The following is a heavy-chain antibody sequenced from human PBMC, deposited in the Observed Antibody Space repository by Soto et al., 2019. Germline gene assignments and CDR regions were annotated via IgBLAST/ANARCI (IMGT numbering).Heavy chain of an antibody. CDR1: GYTFTGYY. CDR2: INPNSGGT. V-gene: IGHV1-2*02. J-gene: IGHJ6*02. D-gene: IGHD5-12*01. CDR3: ASGEYSGYPYYYGMDV. Sequence: SVKVSCKASGYTFTGYYMHWVRQAPGQGLEWMGWINPNSGGTNYAQKFQGRVTMTRDTSISTAYMELSRLRSDDTAVYYCASGEYSGYPYYYGMDVWGQGTTVTVSS.